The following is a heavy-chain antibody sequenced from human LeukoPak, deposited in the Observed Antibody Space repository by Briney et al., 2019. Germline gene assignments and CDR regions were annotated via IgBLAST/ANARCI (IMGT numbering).Heavy chain of an antibody. D-gene: IGHD3-3*01. V-gene: IGHV4-38-2*02. Sequence: PSETLSLTCAVSGYSISSGYYWGWIRQPPGKGLEWIGSIYHSGSTYYNPSLKSRVTISVDTSKNQFSLKLSSVTAADTAVYYCARDRAGRYDFWSGYYLGGGIDYWAREPWSPSPQ. J-gene: IGHJ4*02. CDR1: GYSISSGYY. CDR2: IYHSGST. CDR3: ARDRAGRYDFWSGYYLGGGIDY.